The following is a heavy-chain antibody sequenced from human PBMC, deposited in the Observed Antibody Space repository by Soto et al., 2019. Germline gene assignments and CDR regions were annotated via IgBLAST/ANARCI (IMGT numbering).Heavy chain of an antibody. J-gene: IGHJ1*01. CDR2: IVVGIGIT. CDR3: AADPYCNSTICYKDFQY. CDR1: EFTFTTSA. Sequence: QMQLVQSGPEVKKPGTSVKVYCKASEFTFTTSAVQWVRQARGQRLEWIAWIVVGIGITNYAQKFQERVTVTRDMSTGTAYMELTSLTSEDTAGYYCAADPYCNSTICYKDFQYWGQGTLGTVAS. D-gene: IGHD2-2*02. V-gene: IGHV1-58*01.